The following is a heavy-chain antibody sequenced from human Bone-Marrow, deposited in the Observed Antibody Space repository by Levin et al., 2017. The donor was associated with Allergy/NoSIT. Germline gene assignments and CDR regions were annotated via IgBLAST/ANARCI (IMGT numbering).Heavy chain of an antibody. V-gene: IGHV4-59*01. Sequence: KPSETLSLTCTVYGGSISTYYWSWIRQSPGKGLEWIGYMSYTWGPKNNPSLKSRVSISVDRSKNQFSLKVTSVTAADTAVYYCARVGAARPALGVGGMDVWGQGTTVTVSS. CDR3: ARVGAARPALGVGGMDV. J-gene: IGHJ6*02. CDR2: MSYTWGP. CDR1: GGSISTYY. D-gene: IGHD2-15*01.